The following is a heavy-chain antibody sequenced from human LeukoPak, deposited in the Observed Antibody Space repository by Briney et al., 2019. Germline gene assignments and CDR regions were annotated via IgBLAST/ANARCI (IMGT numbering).Heavy chain of an antibody. Sequence: GGSLRLSCAASGFTFSSYWMSWVRQAPGKGLEWVGFIRSEAYGGTTEYAASVKGRFTISRDDSKSIAYLQMNSLKTEDTAVYYCTRDLKTSKYYYYYYMDVWGKGTTVTVSS. CDR1: GFTFSSYW. CDR3: TRDLKTSKYYYYYYMDV. CDR2: IRSEAYGGTT. V-gene: IGHV3-49*04. J-gene: IGHJ6*03.